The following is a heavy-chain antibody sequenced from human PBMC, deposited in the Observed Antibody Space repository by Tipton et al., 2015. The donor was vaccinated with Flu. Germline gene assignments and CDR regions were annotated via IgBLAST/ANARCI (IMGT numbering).Heavy chain of an antibody. CDR1: GGSISSGSYY. J-gene: IGHJ4*02. V-gene: IGHV4-61*02. CDR3: ARGPYDSSGYYIHYFDY. D-gene: IGHD3-22*01. CDR2: IYTSGST. Sequence: TLSLTCTVSGGSISSGSYYWSWIRQPAGKGLEWTGRIYTSGSTNYNPSLKSRVTISVDTSKNQFSLKLSSVTAADTAVYYCARGPYDSSGYYIHYFDYWGQGTLVTVSS.